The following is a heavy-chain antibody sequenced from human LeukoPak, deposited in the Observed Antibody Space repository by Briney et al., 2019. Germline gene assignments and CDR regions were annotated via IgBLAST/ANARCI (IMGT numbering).Heavy chain of an antibody. CDR3: ARDGWYCSSTSCYPRNYYYYYYMDV. D-gene: IGHD2-2*01. CDR2: INPSSGGT. J-gene: IGHJ6*03. V-gene: IGHV1-2*02. CDR1: GYTFTGYY. Sequence: ASVTVSCKASGYTFTGYYMHWVRQAPGQGLEWMGWINPSSGGTNYAQKFQGRVTMTRDTSISTAYMELSRLRSDDTAVYYCARDGWYCSSTSCYPRNYYYYYYMDVWGKGTTVTVSS.